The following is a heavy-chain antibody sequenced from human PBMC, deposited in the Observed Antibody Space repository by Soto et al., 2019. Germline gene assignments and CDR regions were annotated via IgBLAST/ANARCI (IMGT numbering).Heavy chain of an antibody. CDR2: VYSTEIT. CDR3: ARGSEAWFDP. Sequence: PAENPSLTCTVSGDSISSCFWSWIRQPPGKGLEWIGFVYSTEITKYNPALKSRVAMSIDTSKNQFSLKVRSVTAADTAVYYCARGSEAWFDPWGQGTLVNVSS. CDR1: GDSISSCF. J-gene: IGHJ5*02. V-gene: IGHV4-59*01.